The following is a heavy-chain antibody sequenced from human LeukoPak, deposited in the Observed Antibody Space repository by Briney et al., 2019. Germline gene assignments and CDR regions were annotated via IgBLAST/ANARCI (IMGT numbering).Heavy chain of an antibody. Sequence: SGPTLVNPTQTLTLTCTFSGFSLSTSGVGVGWIRQPPGKALEWLALIYWDDDKRYSPSLKSRVTITKDTSKNQVVLTMANIDPVDTATYYCAHASLDGGGGYFDYWGRGTLVTVSS. CDR1: GFSLSTSGVG. D-gene: IGHD2-15*01. CDR2: IYWDDDK. J-gene: IGHJ4*02. V-gene: IGHV2-5*02. CDR3: AHASLDGGGGYFDY.